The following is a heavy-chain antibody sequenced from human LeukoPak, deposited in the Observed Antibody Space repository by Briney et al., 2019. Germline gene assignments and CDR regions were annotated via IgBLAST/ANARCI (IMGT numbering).Heavy chain of an antibody. D-gene: IGHD3-10*01. CDR3: AKHYASGSWWFDP. Sequence: GWSLRLSCAASGFTFSGYAMNWVRQAPGRGLEWVSTIGGSVNATHYADSVKGRFTISRDNSKNTLFLQMNSLRVEDTALYYCAKHYASGSWWFDPWGQGTLVTVSS. J-gene: IGHJ5*02. CDR1: GFTFSGYA. V-gene: IGHV3-23*01. CDR2: IGGSVNAT.